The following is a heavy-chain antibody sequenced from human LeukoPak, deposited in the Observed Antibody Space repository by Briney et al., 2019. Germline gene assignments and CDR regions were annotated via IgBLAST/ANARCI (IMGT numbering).Heavy chain of an antibody. V-gene: IGHV1-18*01. Sequence: ASVKVSCKASGCTFTSSGISWGRQAPGQGLEWMGWISACKSNTNYAQKLQGRVTMTTDTSTRTAYKDLRRLRSDDTAVYYCARVGGTMVRGVIKTSEMDYWGQGTLVTVSS. D-gene: IGHD3-10*01. CDR1: GCTFTSSG. CDR3: ARVGGTMVRGVIKTSEMDY. J-gene: IGHJ4*02. CDR2: ISACKSNT.